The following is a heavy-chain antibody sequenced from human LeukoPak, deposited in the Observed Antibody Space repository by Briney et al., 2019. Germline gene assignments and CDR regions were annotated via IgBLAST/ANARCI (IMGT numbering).Heavy chain of an antibody. D-gene: IGHD1-7*01. J-gene: IGHJ4*02. CDR2: IYYSGST. CDR3: ARDIRNYAVDY. CDR1: GDSISSSNHY. V-gene: IGHV4-39*02. Sequence: SETLSLTCTVSGDSISSSNHYWDWIRQPPGKGXEWIGSIYYSGSTYYNPSLKSRVTISVDTSKNQFSLKLSSVTAADTAVYYCARDIRNYAVDYWGQGTLVTVSS.